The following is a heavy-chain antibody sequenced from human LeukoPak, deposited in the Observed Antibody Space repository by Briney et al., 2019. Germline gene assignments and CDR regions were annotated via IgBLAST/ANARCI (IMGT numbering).Heavy chain of an antibody. CDR2: IVVGSGNT. Sequence: EASVKVSCKASGFTFTSSAVQWVRQARGQRLEWIGWIVVGSGNTNYAQKFQERVTITRDMSTSTAYMELSSLRSEDTAVYYCAADGDLGYFDLWGRGTLVTVSS. V-gene: IGHV1-58*01. J-gene: IGHJ2*01. CDR3: AADGDLGYFDL. CDR1: GFTFTSSA. D-gene: IGHD4-17*01.